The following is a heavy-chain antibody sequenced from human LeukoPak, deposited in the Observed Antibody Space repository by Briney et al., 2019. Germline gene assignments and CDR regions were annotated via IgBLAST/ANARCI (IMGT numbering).Heavy chain of an antibody. CDR3: TKIRDIVATIPAFDI. V-gene: IGHV3-73*01. CDR2: IRSKANSYAT. Sequence: GGSLRLSGAAPGIALSASGMHGVSRASGKGGGWVGRIRSKANSYATAYAASVKGRFTISRDDSKNTAYLQMNSLKTEDTAVYYCTKIRDIVATIPAFDIWAQGTMVTVSS. J-gene: IGHJ3*02. CDR1: GIALSASG. D-gene: IGHD5-12*01.